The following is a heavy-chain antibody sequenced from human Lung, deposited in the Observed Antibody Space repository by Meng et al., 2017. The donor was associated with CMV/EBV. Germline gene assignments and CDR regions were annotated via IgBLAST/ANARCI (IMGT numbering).Heavy chain of an antibody. CDR1: GFTFSSYA. V-gene: IGHV3-23*01. Sequence: GESXKISCAASGFTFSSYAMSWVRQAPGKGLEWVSAISGSGGSTYYADSVKGRFTISRDNSKNTLYLQMNSLRAEDTAVYYCARAPIPYYGMDVWGQGTTVTFSS. CDR3: ARAPIPYYGMDV. CDR2: ISGSGGST. J-gene: IGHJ6*02.